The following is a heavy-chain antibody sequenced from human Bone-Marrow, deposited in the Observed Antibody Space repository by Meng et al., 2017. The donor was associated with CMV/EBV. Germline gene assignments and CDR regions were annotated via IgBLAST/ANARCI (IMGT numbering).Heavy chain of an antibody. CDR1: GGSISSSSNYY. J-gene: IGHJ6*02. CDR3: ASFAYYGYGMDV. V-gene: IGHV4-39*07. CDR2: IYYSGGT. D-gene: IGHD3-3*01. Sequence: SETLSLTCTVSGGSISSSSNYYWGWIRQPPGKGLEWIGSIYYSGGTYYNPSLKDRVTISVDTSNNQFSLRLSSVTAADTAVYYCASFAYYGYGMDVWGPGTTVTVSS.